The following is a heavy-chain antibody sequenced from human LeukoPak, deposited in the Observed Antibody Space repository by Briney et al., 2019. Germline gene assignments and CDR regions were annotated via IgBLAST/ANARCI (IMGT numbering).Heavy chain of an antibody. CDR2: ITNDGSST. CDR1: GLTFSSHW. Sequence: GGSLRLSCTASGLTFSSHWMHWVRQAPGKGLVWVSRITNDGSSTTYADSVKGRFTISRDNSKNTLYLQMNSLRAEDTAVYYCAKVRSSTTWGQGTLVTVSS. D-gene: IGHD2-2*01. CDR3: AKVRSSTT. J-gene: IGHJ5*02. V-gene: IGHV3-74*01.